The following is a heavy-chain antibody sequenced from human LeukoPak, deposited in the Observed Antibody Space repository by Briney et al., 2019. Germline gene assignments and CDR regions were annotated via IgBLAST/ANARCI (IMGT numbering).Heavy chain of an antibody. D-gene: IGHD3-22*01. J-gene: IGHJ2*01. Sequence: SETLSLTCTVSGGSIFNYYWHWIRQSPGKGLEWVGYVYANGITAYNPSLRRRGSMSIDTSRSQFSLRLTSVTAADPATYYCARRVYYDTSGYHPTAGYFDLWGRGTLVSVSS. CDR1: GGSIFNYY. CDR2: VYANGIT. V-gene: IGHV4-4*08. CDR3: ARRVYYDTSGYHPTAGYFDL.